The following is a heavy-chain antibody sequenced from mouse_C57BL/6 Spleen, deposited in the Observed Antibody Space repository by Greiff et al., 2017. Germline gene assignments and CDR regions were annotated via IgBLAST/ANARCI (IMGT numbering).Heavy chain of an antibody. CDR1: GFTFSDYY. V-gene: IGHV5-16*01. CDR2: INYDGSST. CDR3: ASDRGDEGFAY. J-gene: IGHJ3*01. Sequence: EVKLVESEGGLVQPGGSMKLSCTASGFTFSDYYMAWVRQVPGKGLEWVANINYDGSSTYYLDSLKSSFIFSRDNAKYMLYLQMSSLKSEDTATDYCASDRGDEGFAYWGQGTLVTVSA. D-gene: IGHD2-13*01.